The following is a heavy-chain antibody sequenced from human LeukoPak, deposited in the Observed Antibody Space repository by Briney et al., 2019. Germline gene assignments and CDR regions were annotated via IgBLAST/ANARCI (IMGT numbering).Heavy chain of an antibody. J-gene: IGHJ6*03. Sequence: SETLSLTCTVSGDSISSYYWSWIRQPPGKGLEWIGYIYYSGSTNYNPSLKSRVTISVDTSKNQFSLKLSSVTAADTAVYYCARDGYCSGGSCYSIEGNYYMDVWGKGTTVTVSS. CDR2: IYYSGST. V-gene: IGHV4-59*01. D-gene: IGHD2-15*01. CDR3: ARDGYCSGGSCYSIEGNYYMDV. CDR1: GDSISSYY.